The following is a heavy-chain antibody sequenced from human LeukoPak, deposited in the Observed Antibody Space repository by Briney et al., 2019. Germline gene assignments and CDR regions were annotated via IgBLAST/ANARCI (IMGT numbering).Heavy chain of an antibody. Sequence: PSETLSLTCTVSGGSISSSSYYWGWIRQPPGKGLEWIGSIYYSGSTYYNPSLKSRVTISVDTSKNQFSLKLSSVTAADTAVYYCARTRFLEWFMLWFDPWGQGTLVTVSS. V-gene: IGHV4-39*07. CDR2: IYYSGST. J-gene: IGHJ5*02. CDR1: GGSISSSSYY. CDR3: ARTRFLEWFMLWFDP. D-gene: IGHD3-3*01.